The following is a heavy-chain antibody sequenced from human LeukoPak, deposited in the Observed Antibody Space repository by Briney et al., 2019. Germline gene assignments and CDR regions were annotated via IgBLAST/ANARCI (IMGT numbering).Heavy chain of an antibody. J-gene: IGHJ4*02. CDR3: AKGSTEAVN. CDR1: GFTFSSYV. Sequence: GGSLRLSCAASGFTFSSYVMTWVRQAPGKGLEWVSSISGSGGSTYYADTVKGRFTISRDNSKNTLSLQMNSLRAEDTAIYYCAKGSTEAVNWGQGTLLTVSS. D-gene: IGHD4-17*01. V-gene: IGHV3-23*01. CDR2: ISGSGGST.